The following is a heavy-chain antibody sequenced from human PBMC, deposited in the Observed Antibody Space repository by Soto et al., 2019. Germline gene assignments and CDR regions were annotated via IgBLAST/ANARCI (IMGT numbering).Heavy chain of an antibody. D-gene: IGHD6-19*01. CDR1: GYTFSGYW. V-gene: IGHV5-51*01. CDR2: IYAGDSDT. CDR3: ARPLSSGWAGADY. Sequence: GESLKISCKGSGYTFSGYWIGWVRQMPGKGLEWMGIIYAGDSDTGYSPSFQGQVTMSVDKSINTAYLQWSSLKPSDTATYYCARPLSSGWAGADYWGQGTLVTVSS. J-gene: IGHJ4*02.